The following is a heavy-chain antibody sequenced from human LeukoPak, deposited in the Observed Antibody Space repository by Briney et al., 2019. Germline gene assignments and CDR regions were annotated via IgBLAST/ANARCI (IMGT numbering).Heavy chain of an antibody. CDR3: ATCSSTSCYDAFDI. CDR2: ISAYNGNT. CDR1: GYTFTSYG. V-gene: IGHV1-18*01. Sequence: ASVKVSCKASGYTFTSYGISWVRQAPGQGLEWMGWISAYNGNTNYAQKLQGRVTMTTDTSTSTAYMELRSLGSDDTAVYYCATCSSTSCYDAFDIWGQGTMVTVSS. J-gene: IGHJ3*02. D-gene: IGHD2-2*01.